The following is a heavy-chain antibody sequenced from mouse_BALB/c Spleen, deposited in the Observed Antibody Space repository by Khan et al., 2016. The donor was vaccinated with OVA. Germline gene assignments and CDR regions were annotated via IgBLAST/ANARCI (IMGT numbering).Heavy chain of an antibody. CDR2: ISSGGHYT. V-gene: IGHV5-6*01. CDR3: ARLAYYYNSEGFAY. Sequence: EVELVESGGDLVKTGGSLKLSCAASGFTFSTYGMSWVRQTPDKKLEWVATISSGGHYTYYIDSVKGRFTIFRDNAKNILYLQMTSLRSDDTDMYYCARLAYYYNSEGFAYWGQGTLVTVSA. D-gene: IGHD1-1*02. CDR1: GFTFSTYG. J-gene: IGHJ3*01.